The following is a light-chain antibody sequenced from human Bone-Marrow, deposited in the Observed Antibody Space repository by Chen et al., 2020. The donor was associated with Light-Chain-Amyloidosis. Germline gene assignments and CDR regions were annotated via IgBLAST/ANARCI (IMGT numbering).Light chain of an antibody. CDR1: ILAQHF. J-gene: IGLJ2*01. V-gene: IGLV3-25*03. CDR2: KDS. Sequence: NELTQPPSVSVSPGQTARITCSGNILAQHFAYWYQQKPGQAPVAVMFKDSERASGIPERFSGSSSGTLVTLAISGVQAEDEADYYCQSADTNGVVFGGGTKLIVL. CDR3: QSADTNGVV.